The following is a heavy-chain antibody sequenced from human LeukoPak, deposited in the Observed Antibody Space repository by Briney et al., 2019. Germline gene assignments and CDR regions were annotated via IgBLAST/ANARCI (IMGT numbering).Heavy chain of an antibody. CDR1: GYTFTSYG. V-gene: IGHV1-18*01. CDR2: ISAYNGNT. CDR3: ARDTSITIFGVAPPFDP. J-gene: IGHJ5*02. Sequence: ASVKVSCKASGYTFTSYGISWVRQAPGQGLEWTGWISAYNGNTNYAQKLQGRVTMTTDTSTSTAYMELRSLRSDDTAVYYCARDTSITIFGVAPPFDPWGQGTLVTVSS. D-gene: IGHD3-3*01.